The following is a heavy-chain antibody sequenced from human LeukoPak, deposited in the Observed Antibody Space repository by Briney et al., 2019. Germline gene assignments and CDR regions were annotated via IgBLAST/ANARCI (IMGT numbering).Heavy chain of an antibody. CDR1: GFTFSSYW. CDR2: INSDGSST. D-gene: IGHD3-10*01. V-gene: IGHV3-74*01. Sequence: GGSLRLSCAASGFTFSSYWMHWVRQAPGKGLVWVSRINSDGSSTSYADSVKGRFTISRDNAKNTLYLQMNSLRAEDTAVYYCARDAASGMVRGVPTYWGQGTLVTVSS. CDR3: ARDAASGMVRGVPTY. J-gene: IGHJ4*02.